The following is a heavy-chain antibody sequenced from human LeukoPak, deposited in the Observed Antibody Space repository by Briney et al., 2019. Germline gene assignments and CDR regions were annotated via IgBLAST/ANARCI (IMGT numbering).Heavy chain of an antibody. CDR2: ISAYNGNT. CDR3: ARNKLYCTNGVCSPDY. D-gene: IGHD2-8*01. J-gene: IGHJ4*02. CDR1: GYTFTSYA. Sequence: GASVKVSCKASGYTFTSYAMNWVRQAPGQGLEWMGWISAYNGNTNYAQKLQGRVTMTTDTSTSTAYMELRSLRSDDTAVYYCARNKLYCTNGVCSPDYWGQGTLVTVSS. V-gene: IGHV1-18*01.